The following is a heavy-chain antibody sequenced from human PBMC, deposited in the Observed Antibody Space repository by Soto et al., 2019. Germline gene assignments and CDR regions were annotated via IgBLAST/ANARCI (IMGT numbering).Heavy chain of an antibody. V-gene: IGHV3-30-3*01. CDR1: GFTFSSYA. CDR3: ARDREYSSGWPYYYYGMDV. Sequence: QVQLVESGGGVVQPGRSLRLSCAASGFTFSSYAMHWVRQAPGKGLEWGAVISYDGSNKYYADSVKGRFTISRDNSKNTLYLHMNSLRAEDTAVYYCARDREYSSGWPYYYYGMDVWGQGTTVTVSS. CDR2: ISYDGSNK. D-gene: IGHD6-19*01. J-gene: IGHJ6*02.